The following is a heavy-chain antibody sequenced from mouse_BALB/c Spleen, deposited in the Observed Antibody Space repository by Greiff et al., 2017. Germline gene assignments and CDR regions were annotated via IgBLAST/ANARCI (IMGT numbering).Heavy chain of an antibody. CDR3: ATLYGNYGFAY. CDR2: ISSGSSTI. Sequence: EVQLVESGGGLVQPGGSRKLSCAASGFTFSSFGMHWVRQAPEKGLEWVAYISSGSSTIYYADTVKGRFTISRDNPKNTLFLQMTSLRSEDTAMYYCATLYGNYGFAYWGQGTLVTVSA. J-gene: IGHJ3*01. D-gene: IGHD2-1*01. V-gene: IGHV5-17*02. CDR1: GFTFSSFG.